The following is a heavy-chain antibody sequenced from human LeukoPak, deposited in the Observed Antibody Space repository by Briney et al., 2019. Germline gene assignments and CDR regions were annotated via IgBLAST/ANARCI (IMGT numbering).Heavy chain of an antibody. D-gene: IGHD2-15*01. J-gene: IGHJ4*02. CDR1: GYTFTGYY. CDR2: INPNSGGT. V-gene: IGHV1-2*06. Sequence: ASVKVSCKACGYTFTGYYMHWVRQAPGQGLEWMGRINPNSGGTNYAQKFQGRVTMTRDTSISTAYMELSRLRSDDTAVYYCARVRYCSGGSCGKIRSEWVYWGQGTLVTVSS. CDR3: ARVRYCSGGSCGKIRSEWVY.